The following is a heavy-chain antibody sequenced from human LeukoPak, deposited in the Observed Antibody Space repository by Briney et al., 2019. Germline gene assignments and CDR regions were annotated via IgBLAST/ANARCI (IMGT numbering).Heavy chain of an antibody. V-gene: IGHV1-69*13. CDR3: ASFSYYDSSGYYSLDV. J-gene: IGHJ6*04. Sequence: ASVKVSCKASGGTFSSYAISWVRQAPGQGLEWMGGIIPIFGTANYAQKFQGRVTITADESTSTAYMELSSLRSEDTAVYYCASFSYYDSSGYYSLDVWGKGTTVTVSS. CDR1: GGTFSSYA. CDR2: IIPIFGTA. D-gene: IGHD3-22*01.